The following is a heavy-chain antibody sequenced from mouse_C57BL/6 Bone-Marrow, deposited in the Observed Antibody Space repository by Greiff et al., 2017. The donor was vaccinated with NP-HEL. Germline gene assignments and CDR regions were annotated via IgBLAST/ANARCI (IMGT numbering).Heavy chain of an antibody. D-gene: IGHD2-4*01. V-gene: IGHV1-80*01. J-gene: IGHJ4*01. CDR1: GYAFSSYW. CDR3: AIYYDYHHYYAMDY. Sequence: QVHVKQSGAELVKPGASVKISCKASGYAFSSYWMNWVKQRPGKGLEWIGQIYPGDGDTNYNGKFKGKATLTADKSSSTAYMQLSSLTSEDSAVYFCAIYYDYHHYYAMDYWGQGTSVTVSS. CDR2: IYPGDGDT.